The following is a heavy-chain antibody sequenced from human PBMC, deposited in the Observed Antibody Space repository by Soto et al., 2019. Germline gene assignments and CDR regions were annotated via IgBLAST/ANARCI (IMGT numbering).Heavy chain of an antibody. CDR1: GGSFSGYY. D-gene: IGHD6-6*01. V-gene: IGHV4-34*01. CDR3: ARGRIAARRRETYYYGMDV. J-gene: IGHJ6*02. CDR2: INHSGST. Sequence: QVQLQQWGAGLLKPSETLSLTCAVYGGSFSGYYWSWIRQPPGKGLELIGEINHSGSTNYNPSLTRRVTISVDTSTNQFSLKLSSVTAADTAVYYCARGRIAARRRETYYYGMDVWGQGTTVTVSS.